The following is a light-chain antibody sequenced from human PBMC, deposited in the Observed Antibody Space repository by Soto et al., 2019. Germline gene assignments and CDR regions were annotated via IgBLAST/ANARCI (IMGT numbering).Light chain of an antibody. CDR1: QTISSW. J-gene: IGKJ1*01. Sequence: DIQMTQSPSTLSGSVGDRVTITCRASQTISSWLAWYQQKPGEAPKLLIYKASTLKSGVPSRFSGSGSGTEFTLTISSLQPDDFATYYCQHYNSCSEAFGQGTKVDIK. CDR2: KAS. V-gene: IGKV1-5*03. CDR3: QHYNSCSEA.